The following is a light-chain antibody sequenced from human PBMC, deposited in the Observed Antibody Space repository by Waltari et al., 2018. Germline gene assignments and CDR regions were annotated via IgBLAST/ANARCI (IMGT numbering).Light chain of an antibody. CDR2: DVT. CDR3: SSYTTRITRV. Sequence: QSALTQPASVSGSPGQSITISCTATSSDVGDYKYVSWYQQHPGKVPKLLIYDVTNRPSGISYRFSGSKSGYTASLTISGLQAEDEADYYCSSYTTRITRVFGTGTKVTVL. CDR1: SSDVGDYKY. J-gene: IGLJ1*01. V-gene: IGLV2-14*03.